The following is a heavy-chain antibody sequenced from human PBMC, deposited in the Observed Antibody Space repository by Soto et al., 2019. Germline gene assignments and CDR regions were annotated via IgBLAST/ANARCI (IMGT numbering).Heavy chain of an antibody. D-gene: IGHD1-26*01. J-gene: IGHJ3*02. V-gene: IGHV4-38-2*02. CDR2: IYHSGST. Sequence: SETLSLTCAVSGYSISSGYYWGWIRQPPGKGLEWIGSIYHSGSTYYNPSLKSRVTISVDTSKNQFSLKLSSVTAADTAVYYCAREGEWELLGTNAFDIWGQGTMVT. CDR3: AREGEWELLGTNAFDI. CDR1: GYSISSGYY.